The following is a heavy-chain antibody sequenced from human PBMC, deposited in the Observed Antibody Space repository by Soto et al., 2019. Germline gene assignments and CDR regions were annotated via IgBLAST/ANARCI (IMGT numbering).Heavy chain of an antibody. Sequence: QVQLQESGPGLVKPSETLSLTCTVSGGSVSSGSYYWSWIRQPPGKGLEWIGYIYYSGSTNYNPSLKSRVTISVDTSKNQFSLKLSSVTAADTAVYYCATNTLDYDSSGYYCRYFDLWGRGTLVTVSS. J-gene: IGHJ2*01. CDR1: GGSVSSGSYY. V-gene: IGHV4-61*01. CDR3: ATNTLDYDSSGYYCRYFDL. CDR2: IYYSGST. D-gene: IGHD3-22*01.